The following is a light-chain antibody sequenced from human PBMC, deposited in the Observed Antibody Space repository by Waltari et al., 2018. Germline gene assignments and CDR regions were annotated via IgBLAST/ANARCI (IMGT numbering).Light chain of an antibody. Sequence: EVVLTQSPATLSLSPGERATLYCRASQSVYNFLAWYQQKPGQAPRLLIYEASQRATGIPARFSGSGAGTDFTLTISSLEPEDAAVYYCQQRANWPPLTFGGGTKVEIK. V-gene: IGKV3-11*01. CDR2: EAS. J-gene: IGKJ4*01. CDR3: QQRANWPPLT. CDR1: QSVYNF.